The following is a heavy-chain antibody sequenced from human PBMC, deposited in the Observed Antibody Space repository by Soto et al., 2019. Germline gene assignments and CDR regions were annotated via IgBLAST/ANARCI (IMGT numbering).Heavy chain of an antibody. CDR3: ARTIAAAGTSFAFDI. CDR2: ISGSGGST. Sequence: RLSCAASGFTFSSYAMSWVRQAPGKGLEWVSAISGSGGSTYYADSVKGRFTISRDNSKNTLYLQMNSLRAEDTAVYYCARTIAAAGTSFAFDIWGQGTMVTVSS. J-gene: IGHJ3*02. V-gene: IGHV3-23*01. CDR1: GFTFSSYA. D-gene: IGHD6-13*01.